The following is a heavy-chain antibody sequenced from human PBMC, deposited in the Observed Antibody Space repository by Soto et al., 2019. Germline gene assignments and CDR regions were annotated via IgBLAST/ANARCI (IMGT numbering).Heavy chain of an antibody. CDR2: IIPIFGTA. CDR3: ARAPPNYDSSGYYYYYYGMDV. D-gene: IGHD3-22*01. CDR1: GGTFSSYA. V-gene: IGHV1-69*01. Sequence: QVQLVQSGAEVKKPGSSVKVSCKASGGTFSSYAISWVRQAPGQGLEWMGGIIPIFGTANYAQKFQGRVTIPADESTSTAYMELSSLRSEDTAVYYCARAPPNYDSSGYYYYYYGMDVWGQGTTVTVSS. J-gene: IGHJ6*02.